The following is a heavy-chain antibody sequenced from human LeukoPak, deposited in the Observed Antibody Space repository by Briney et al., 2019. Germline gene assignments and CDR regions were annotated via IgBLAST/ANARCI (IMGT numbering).Heavy chain of an antibody. Sequence: PGESLRLSCAASGFTFSDYYMSWIRQAPGKGLEWVSYISSSGSTIYYADSVKGRFTISRDNSKNTLYLQMNSLRAEDTAVYYCAKVPTYYDYVWGSYRYPYYFDYWGQGTLVTVSS. D-gene: IGHD3-16*02. V-gene: IGHV3-11*01. CDR2: ISSSGSTI. CDR1: GFTFSDYY. J-gene: IGHJ4*02. CDR3: AKVPTYYDYVWGSYRYPYYFDY.